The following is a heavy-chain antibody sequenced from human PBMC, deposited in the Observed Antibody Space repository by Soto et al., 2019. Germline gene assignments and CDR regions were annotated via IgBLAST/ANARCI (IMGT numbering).Heavy chain of an antibody. Sequence: GASVKVSCKASGYTFTSYGISWVRQAPGQGLEWMGWISAYNGNTNYAQKLQGRVTISVDTSKNQFSLKLSSVTAADTAVYYCARRYYDSSGYIGVNWFDPWGQGTLVTVSS. CDR2: ISAYNGNT. CDR3: ARRYYDSSGYIGVNWFDP. V-gene: IGHV1-18*01. J-gene: IGHJ5*02. D-gene: IGHD3-22*01. CDR1: GYTFTSYG.